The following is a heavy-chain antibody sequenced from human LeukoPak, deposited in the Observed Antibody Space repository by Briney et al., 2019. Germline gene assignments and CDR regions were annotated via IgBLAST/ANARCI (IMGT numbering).Heavy chain of an antibody. CDR1: GGTFISYA. J-gene: IGHJ4*02. Sequence: SVKVSCKASGGTFISYAISWVRQAPGQGLEWMGRIIPILGIANYAQKFQGRVTITADNSTSTAYMELSSLRSEDTAVYYCARDRVYDSSGYTLHYWGQGTLVTVSS. V-gene: IGHV1-69*04. CDR2: IIPILGIA. CDR3: ARDRVYDSSGYTLHY. D-gene: IGHD3-22*01.